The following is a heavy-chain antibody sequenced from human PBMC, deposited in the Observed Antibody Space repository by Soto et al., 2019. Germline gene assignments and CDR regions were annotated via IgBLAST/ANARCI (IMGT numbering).Heavy chain of an antibody. J-gene: IGHJ6*03. CDR2: MNPNSGNT. D-gene: IGHD2-8*01. CDR3: ARGTLGYCTNGVCPGGYYYSMDV. V-gene: IGHV1-8*01. CDR1: GYTFTSYD. Sequence: ASVKVSCKASGYTFTSYDINWVRQATGQGLEWMGWMNPNSGNTGYAQKFQGRVTMTRNTSISTAYMELSSLRSEDTAVYYCARGTLGYCTNGVCPGGYYYSMDVWGKGTTVTVSS.